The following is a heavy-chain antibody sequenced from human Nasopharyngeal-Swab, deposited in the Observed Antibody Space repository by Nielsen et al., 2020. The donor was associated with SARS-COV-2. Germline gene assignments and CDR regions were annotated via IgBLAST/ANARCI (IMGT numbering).Heavy chain of an antibody. V-gene: IGHV1-46*01. CDR2: INPSSGST. J-gene: IGHJ6*02. Sequence: ASVKVSCKASGYTFTSHYIQWVRQAPGQGLEWMGIINPSSGSTSYAQKFQGRVTMTRDTSTSTVYMDLSGLTSDDTAVYYCATDRRWNYYYGMEVWGQGTMVTVSS. D-gene: IGHD2-15*01. CDR3: ATDRRWNYYYGMEV. CDR1: GYTFTSHY.